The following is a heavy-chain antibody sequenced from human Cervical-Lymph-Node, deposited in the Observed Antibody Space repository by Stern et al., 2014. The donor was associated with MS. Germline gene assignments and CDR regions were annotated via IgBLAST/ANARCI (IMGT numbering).Heavy chain of an antibody. V-gene: IGHV2-70*11. Sequence: ESGPALVKPTQTLTLTCTLFGFSLSTGGMCVSWIRQPPGKALEWLARIDWDDDKYYSTSLKTRLTISKDTSKNQVVLTMTNMDPADTGTYFCARATNDYYYRSGMDVWGQGTTVTVSS. J-gene: IGHJ6*02. D-gene: IGHD5-12*01. CDR2: IDWDDDK. CDR1: GFSLSTGGMC. CDR3: ARATNDYYYRSGMDV.